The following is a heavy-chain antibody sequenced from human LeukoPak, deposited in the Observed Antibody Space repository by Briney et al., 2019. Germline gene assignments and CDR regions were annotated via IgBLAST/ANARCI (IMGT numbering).Heavy chain of an antibody. V-gene: IGHV4-59*08. CDR3: ARHYYDSSGYYYFDY. CDR1: GGSISGYY. Sequence: PSETLSLTCTVSGGSISGYYWSRTRQPPGKGLEYMGYIYYSGSTDYNPSLESRITISVDTSKNQFSLKLSSVTAADTAVYYCARHYYDSSGYYYFDYWGQGTLVTVSS. D-gene: IGHD3-22*01. J-gene: IGHJ4*02. CDR2: IYYSGST.